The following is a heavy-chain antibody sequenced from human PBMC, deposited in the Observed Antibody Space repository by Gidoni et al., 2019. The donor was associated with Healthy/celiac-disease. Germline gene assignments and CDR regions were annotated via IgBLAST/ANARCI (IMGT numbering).Heavy chain of an antibody. CDR3: ARDVADCGGDCYSYTFGAFDI. CDR1: GFTFSDYY. Sequence: QVQLVESGGGLVKPGWSLRLSCPASGFTFSDYYMRWIRQAPGKGLEWVSYISSSGSTIYYADSVKGRFTISRDNAKNSLYLQMNSLRAEDTAVYYCARDVADCGGDCYSYTFGAFDIWGQGTMVTVSS. D-gene: IGHD2-21*01. V-gene: IGHV3-11*01. J-gene: IGHJ3*02. CDR2: ISSSGSTI.